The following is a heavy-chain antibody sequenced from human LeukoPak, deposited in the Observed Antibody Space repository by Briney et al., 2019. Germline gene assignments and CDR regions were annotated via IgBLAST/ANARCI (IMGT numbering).Heavy chain of an antibody. CDR3: ARGGSDWFDP. V-gene: IGHV3-13*05. Sequence: GGSLRPSCAAFGFTFTSYETHWVRQPTGKGLEWVSGIVKGGDPYYAGCVKGRFTISKETAKNSLYLQMNRLRAGDPAVYYCARGGSDWFDPWGQGTLVTVSS. CDR2: IVKGGDP. J-gene: IGHJ5*02. CDR1: GFTFTSYE.